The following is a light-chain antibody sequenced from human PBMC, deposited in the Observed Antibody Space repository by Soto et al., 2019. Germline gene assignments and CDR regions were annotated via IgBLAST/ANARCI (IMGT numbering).Light chain of an antibody. Sequence: EIVLTQFPGTLSLSPAERATLSCRASQTITSGQLGWYQQKPGQAPRLLIYLISSRATGIPDRFSGSGSGTDFTLTISGLEPEDFAMYYCQHDGYSFGQGTKVEI. V-gene: IGKV3-20*01. CDR2: LIS. J-gene: IGKJ2*01. CDR1: QTITSGQ. CDR3: QHDGYS.